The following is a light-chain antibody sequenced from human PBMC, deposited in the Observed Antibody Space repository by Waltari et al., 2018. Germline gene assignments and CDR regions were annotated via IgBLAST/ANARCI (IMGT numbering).Light chain of an antibody. J-gene: IGKJ4*01. V-gene: IGKV1-39*01. CDR2: GTS. CDR3: QQSYSIPRT. Sequence: DIQMTQSPSSLSASVGVSVTIPCRASQSVRKYLSWYQQKPGQAPKMLIYGTSGLKTGAPSRFSGSGSGADFTLTITGLQPEDFATYFCQQSYSIPRTFGGGTKVE. CDR1: QSVRKY.